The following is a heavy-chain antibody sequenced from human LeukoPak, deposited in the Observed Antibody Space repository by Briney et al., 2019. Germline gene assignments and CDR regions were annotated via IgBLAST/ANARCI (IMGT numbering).Heavy chain of an antibody. CDR3: ARDGGEI. Sequence: ASVKVSCKASGNTFTGFYMHWLRQAPGQGLQWMGWVNPKNGDTTYAQKFQGRVTMTRDTSISAAYMELRSLRSDDTAVYYCARDGGEIWGQGTLVTVSS. CDR1: GNTFTGFY. D-gene: IGHD5-24*01. J-gene: IGHJ4*02. V-gene: IGHV1-2*02. CDR2: VNPKNGDT.